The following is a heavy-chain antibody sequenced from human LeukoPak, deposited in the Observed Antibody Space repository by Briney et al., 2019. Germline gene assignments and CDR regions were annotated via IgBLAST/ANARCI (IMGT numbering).Heavy chain of an antibody. CDR3: ARTGGSYSDWFDP. CDR1: GFTFSSYW. Sequence: GGSLRLSCAASGFTFSSYWMSWVRQAPGKGLEWVANIKQDGSEKYYVDSVKGRFTISRDNAKNSLYLQMNSLRAEDTAVYYCARTGGSYSDWFDPWGQGTLVTVSS. J-gene: IGHJ5*02. CDR2: IKQDGSEK. D-gene: IGHD1-26*01. V-gene: IGHV3-7*01.